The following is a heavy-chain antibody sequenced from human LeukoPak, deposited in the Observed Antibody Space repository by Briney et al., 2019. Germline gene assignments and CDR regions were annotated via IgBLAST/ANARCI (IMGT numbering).Heavy chain of an antibody. V-gene: IGHV5-51*01. J-gene: IGHJ4*02. CDR2: IYPGDSDT. CDR3: ARQSTVTTLPFDY. D-gene: IGHD4-17*01. Sequence: GESLKISCKGSGYSFTSYWIVCVRQMPGKGLEWMGIIYPGDSDTRYSPSFQGQVTISADKSISTACLQWSSLKASDTAMYYCARQSTVTTLPFDYWGQGTLVTVSS. CDR1: GYSFTSYW.